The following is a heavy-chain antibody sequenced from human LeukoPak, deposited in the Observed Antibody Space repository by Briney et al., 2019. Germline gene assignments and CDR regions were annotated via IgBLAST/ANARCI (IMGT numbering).Heavy chain of an antibody. CDR3: AQFCGGDCYPPHDAFDI. Sequence: ASVKVSCKASGGTFSRHAISWVRQAPGQGLEWMGGIIPIFGTANYAQKFQGRVTITTDESTSTAYMELSSLRSEDTAVYYCAQFCGGDCYPPHDAFDIWGQGTMVTVSS. CDR1: GGTFSRHA. CDR2: IIPIFGTA. V-gene: IGHV1-69*05. J-gene: IGHJ3*02. D-gene: IGHD2-21*02.